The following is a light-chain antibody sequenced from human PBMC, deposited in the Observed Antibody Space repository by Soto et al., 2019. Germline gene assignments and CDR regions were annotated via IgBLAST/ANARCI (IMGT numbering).Light chain of an antibody. Sequence: DVVMTQTPPSLSVAPGQPPSISCKSSQRLLHITGETFHFWYLQNPGQSPQLLIYEVSTRVAGVAESVSGSVSGTDFALKTSRLEADDVRIYYCIQRRDRPPTVGQGTRLEIK. CDR3: IQRRDRPPT. CDR2: EVS. CDR1: QRLLHITGETF. V-gene: IGKV2-29*03. J-gene: IGKJ5*01.